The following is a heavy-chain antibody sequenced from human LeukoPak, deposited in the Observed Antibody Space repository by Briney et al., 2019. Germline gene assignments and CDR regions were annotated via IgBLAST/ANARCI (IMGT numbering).Heavy chain of an antibody. V-gene: IGHV4-59*01. Sequence: SETLSLTCAVYGGSFSGYYWSWIRQPPGKGLEWIGYIYYSGSTNYNPSLKSRVTISVDTSKNQFSLKLSSVTAADTAVYYCARAYSSSSGHPFDYWGQGTLVTVSS. CDR2: IYYSGST. CDR3: ARAYSSSSGHPFDY. J-gene: IGHJ4*02. D-gene: IGHD6-6*01. CDR1: GGSFSGYY.